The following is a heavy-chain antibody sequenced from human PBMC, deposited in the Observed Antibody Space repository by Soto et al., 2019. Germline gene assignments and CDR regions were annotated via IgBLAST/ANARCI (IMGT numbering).Heavy chain of an antibody. Sequence: GGSLRLSCAASGFTFSSYGMHWVRQAPGKGLEWVAVIWYDGSNKYYADSVKGRFTISRDNSKNTLYLQMNSLRAEDTAVYYCAREATRWYFDYWGQGTLVTVSS. CDR3: AREATRWYFDY. CDR2: IWYDGSNK. J-gene: IGHJ4*02. V-gene: IGHV3-33*01. D-gene: IGHD1-26*01. CDR1: GFTFSSYG.